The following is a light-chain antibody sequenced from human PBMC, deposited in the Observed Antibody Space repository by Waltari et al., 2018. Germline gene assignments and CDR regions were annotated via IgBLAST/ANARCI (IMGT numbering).Light chain of an antibody. Sequence: QSALTPPASVSGSPGQSITISCTGTSSDVGGYHYVSWYQQLPGKAPKLMIYDVSNRPSGVSNRFSGSKSGNTASLTISWLQAEDEADYYCSSYTSSSTWVFGGGTKLTVL. CDR1: SSDVGGYHY. V-gene: IGLV2-14*01. CDR3: SSYTSSSTWV. J-gene: IGLJ3*02. CDR2: DVS.